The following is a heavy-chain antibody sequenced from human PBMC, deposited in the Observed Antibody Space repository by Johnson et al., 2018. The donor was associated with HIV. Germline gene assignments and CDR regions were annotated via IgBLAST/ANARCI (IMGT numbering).Heavy chain of an antibody. J-gene: IGHJ3*02. D-gene: IGHD3-16*02. CDR1: GFTFTNAW. V-gene: IGHV3-15*01. CDR2: IKSKTDGGTT. Sequence: VQLVESGGGLVKPGGSLRLSCAASGFTFTNAWMTWVRQAPGKGLEWVGRIKSKTDGGTTDYAAPVKARFTISRDDSKNTLYLQMNSLKTEDTAVYYCTTDQAGDYVWGSYRYAVDIWGQGTLVTVSS. CDR3: TTDQAGDYVWGSYRYAVDI.